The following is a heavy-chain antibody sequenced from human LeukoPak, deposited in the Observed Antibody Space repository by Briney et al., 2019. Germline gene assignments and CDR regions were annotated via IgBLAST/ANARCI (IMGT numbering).Heavy chain of an antibody. J-gene: IGHJ1*01. CDR3: ARTYSSSSGEYFQH. V-gene: IGHV1-2*02. CDR2: INPNSGGT. D-gene: IGHD6-13*01. CDR1: GYTFTGYY. Sequence: ASVTVSCTASGYTFTGYYMHWVRQAPGQGLEWMGWINPNSGGTNYAQKFQGRVTMTRDTSISTAYMELSRLRSDDTAVYYCARTYSSSSGEYFQHWGQGTLVTVSS.